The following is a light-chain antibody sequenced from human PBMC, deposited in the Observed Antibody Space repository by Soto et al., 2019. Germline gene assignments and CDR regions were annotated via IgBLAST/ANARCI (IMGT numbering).Light chain of an antibody. Sequence: QSALTQPASVSGSPGQSITISCTGTGSDVGGYNYVSWYQQHPGKAPKLIIYEVSNRPSGLSNRFSGSKSGNTASLTISGLQAEDEADYYCSSFTSSSTLVFGGGTKVTVL. J-gene: IGLJ2*01. CDR3: SSFTSSSTLV. CDR2: EVS. V-gene: IGLV2-14*01. CDR1: GSDVGGYNY.